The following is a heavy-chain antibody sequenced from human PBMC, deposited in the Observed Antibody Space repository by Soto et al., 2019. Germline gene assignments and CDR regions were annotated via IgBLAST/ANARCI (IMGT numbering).Heavy chain of an antibody. CDR2: INHSGST. J-gene: IGHJ4*02. D-gene: IGHD2-8*02. CDR3: ATDKITGLFDY. CDR1: GGSFSGYY. V-gene: IGHV4-34*01. Sequence: QVQLQQWGAGLLKPSETLSLTCAVYGGSFSGYYWTWIRQPPGTGLEWIGEINHSGSTNYNQSLHSRATNSVDTSKNQFSLKLTSVTAADSAVYYWATDKITGLFDYWGQGTLVTVSS.